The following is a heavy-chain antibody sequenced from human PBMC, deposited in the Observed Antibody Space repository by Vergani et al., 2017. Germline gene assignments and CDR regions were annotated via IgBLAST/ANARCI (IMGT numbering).Heavy chain of an antibody. CDR1: GFSFRNAW. CDR2: IKSTFDRGTT. CDR3: TTGPRYCGDGSCYWLRDHHYYGMDV. D-gene: IGHD2-21*01. V-gene: IGHV3-15*07. Sequence: EVQLVESGGGIVKPGGSLRLSCVASGFSFRNAWMNWVRRTPGKGLEWVGRIKSTFDRGTTDYAAAVKGRFTISRDDSKNTLFLQMNGLKTEDIGGYYCTTGPRYCGDGSCYWLRDHHYYGMDVWGQGTTVTVSS. J-gene: IGHJ6*02.